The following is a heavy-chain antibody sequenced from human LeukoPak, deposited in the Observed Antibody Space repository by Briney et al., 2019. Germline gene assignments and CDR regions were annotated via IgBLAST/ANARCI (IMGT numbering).Heavy chain of an antibody. CDR1: GGSISSSSYY. Sequence: SETLSLTCTVSGGSISSSSYYWGWIRQPPGKGLEWIGSIYYSGSTYYNPSLKSRVTISVDTSKNQFSLKLSSVTAADTAVYYCARQRGDPLYYYGMDVWGQGTTVTVSS. CDR2: IYYSGST. D-gene: IGHD2-21*01. CDR3: ARQRGDPLYYYGMDV. J-gene: IGHJ6*02. V-gene: IGHV4-39*01.